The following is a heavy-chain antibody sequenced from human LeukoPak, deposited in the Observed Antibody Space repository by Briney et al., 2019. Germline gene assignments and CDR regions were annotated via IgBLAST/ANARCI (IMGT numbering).Heavy chain of an antibody. Sequence: GASVKVSCKASGYTFTGYYMHWVRQAPGQGLECMGWINPNSGGTNYAQKFQGRVTMTRDTSISTAHMELSRLRSDDTAVYYCAGGIVVVPAAPFDPWGQGTLVTVSS. CDR2: INPNSGGT. CDR3: AGGIVVVPAAPFDP. J-gene: IGHJ5*02. D-gene: IGHD2-2*01. CDR1: GYTFTGYY. V-gene: IGHV1-2*02.